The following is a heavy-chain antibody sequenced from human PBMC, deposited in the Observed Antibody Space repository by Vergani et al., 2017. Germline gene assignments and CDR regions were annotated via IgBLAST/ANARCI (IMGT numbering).Heavy chain of an antibody. CDR2: ISWNSGSI. J-gene: IGHJ4*02. D-gene: IGHD6-6*01. CDR1: GFTFDDYA. CDR3: AKASNARRAAALDD. Sequence: EVQLVESGGGLVQPGRSLRLSCAASGFTFDDYAMHWVRQAPGKGLEWVSGISWNSGSIGYADSVTGRFTISRDNAKNSLYLQMNSRRAEDTALYYCAKASNARRAAALDDWGQGTLVTVSS. V-gene: IGHV3-9*01.